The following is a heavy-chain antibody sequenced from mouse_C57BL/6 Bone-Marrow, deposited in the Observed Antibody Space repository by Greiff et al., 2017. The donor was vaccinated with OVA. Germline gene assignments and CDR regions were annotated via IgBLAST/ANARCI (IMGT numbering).Heavy chain of an antibody. CDR3: TSCGIFDY. CDR1: GFNFKDDY. CDR2: IDPENGDT. Sequence: VQLQQSGAELVRPGASVKLSCTASGFNFKDDYMNWVKQRPEQGLEWIGWIDPENGDTEYASKFKGKATITADTSSNTAYLQLRSLTSEDTAVYFFTSCGIFDYWGQGTTLTVSS. V-gene: IGHV14-4*01. J-gene: IGHJ2*01. D-gene: IGHD1-1*02.